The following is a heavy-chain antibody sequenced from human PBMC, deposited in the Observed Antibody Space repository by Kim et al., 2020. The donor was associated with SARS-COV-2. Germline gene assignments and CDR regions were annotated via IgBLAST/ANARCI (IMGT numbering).Heavy chain of an antibody. V-gene: IGHV3-53*01. J-gene: IGHJ6*02. Sequence: GGSLRLSCAASGFTVSSNYMSWVRQAPGKGLEWVSVIYSGGSTYYADSVKGRFTISRDNSKNTLYLQMNSLRAEDTAVYYCAREGVTMVRGVYYYYGMDVWGQGTTVTVSS. D-gene: IGHD3-10*01. CDR3: AREGVTMVRGVYYYYGMDV. CDR1: GFTVSSNY. CDR2: IYSGGST.